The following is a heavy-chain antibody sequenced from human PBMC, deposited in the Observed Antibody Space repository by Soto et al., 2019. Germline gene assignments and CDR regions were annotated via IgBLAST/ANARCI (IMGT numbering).Heavy chain of an antibody. Sequence: QITLKESGPTLVKPTQTLTXTCSFXGFSLSTTGVXVGWIRQSPGKALEWLAIIYWDNDKRYSPSLKSRVTITKDTSKNQVVLTVTNMDPVDTGTYYCARSLWFGELHWGQGALVTVSS. CDR2: IYWDNDK. V-gene: IGHV2-5*02. D-gene: IGHD3-10*01. CDR1: GFSLSTTGVX. J-gene: IGHJ4*02. CDR3: ARSLWFGELH.